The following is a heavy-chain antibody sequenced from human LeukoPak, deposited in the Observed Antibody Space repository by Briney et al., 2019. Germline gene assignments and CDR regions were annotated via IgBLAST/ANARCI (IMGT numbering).Heavy chain of an antibody. J-gene: IGHJ2*01. CDR1: GGSISSGGFS. D-gene: IGHD6-19*01. Sequence: PSETLSLTCGVSGGSISSGGFSWSWIRQPPGKGLEWIGYIYHSGSTYYKPSLKSRVTISVDTSKNQFSLKLSSVTAADTAVYYCARHIATHAKQWLVLGWYFDLWGRGTLVTVSS. CDR2: IYHSGST. V-gene: IGHV4-30-2*02. CDR3: ARHIATHAKQWLVLGWYFDL.